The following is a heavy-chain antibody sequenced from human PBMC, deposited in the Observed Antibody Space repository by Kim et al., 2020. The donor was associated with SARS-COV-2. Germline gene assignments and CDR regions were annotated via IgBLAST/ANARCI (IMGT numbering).Heavy chain of an antibody. CDR1: GGSISSGGYY. V-gene: IGHV4-31*03. Sequence: SETLSLTCTVSGGSISSGGYYWSWIRQHPGKGLEWIGYIYYSRSTYYNPSLKSRVTISVDTSKNQFSLKLSSVTAADTAVYYCARFRSSSTTNWFDPWGQGTLVTVSS. D-gene: IGHD6-13*01. J-gene: IGHJ5*02. CDR2: IYYSRST. CDR3: ARFRSSSTTNWFDP.